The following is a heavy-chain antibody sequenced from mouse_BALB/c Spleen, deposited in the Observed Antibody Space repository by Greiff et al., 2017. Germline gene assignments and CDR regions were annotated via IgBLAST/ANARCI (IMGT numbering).Heavy chain of an antibody. CDR3: GRGFITTVPFAY. CDR2: ISTYYGDA. D-gene: IGHD1-1*01. Sequence: VQLQESGAELVRPGVSVKISCKGSGYTFTDYAMHWVKQSHAKSLEWIGVISTYYGDASYNQKFKGKATMTVDKSSSTAYMELARLTSEDSAIYYCGRGFITTVPFAYWGQGTLVTVSA. V-gene: IGHV1S137*01. CDR1: GYTFTDYA. J-gene: IGHJ3*01.